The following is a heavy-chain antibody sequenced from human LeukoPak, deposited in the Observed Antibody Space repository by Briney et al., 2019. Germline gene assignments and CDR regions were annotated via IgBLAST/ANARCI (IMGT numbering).Heavy chain of an antibody. CDR2: IYHSGST. Sequence: PSETLSLTCAVYGGSFSGYYWSWIRQPPGKGLEWIGSIYHSGSTYYNPSLKSRVTISVDTSKNQFSLKLSSVTAADTAVYYCARKSQAARRVNFDYWGQGTLVTVSS. D-gene: IGHD6-6*01. V-gene: IGHV4-34*01. CDR3: ARKSQAARRVNFDY. CDR1: GGSFSGYY. J-gene: IGHJ4*02.